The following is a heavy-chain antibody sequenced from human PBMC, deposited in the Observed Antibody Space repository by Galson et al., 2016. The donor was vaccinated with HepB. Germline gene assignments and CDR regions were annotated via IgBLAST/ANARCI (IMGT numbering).Heavy chain of an antibody. V-gene: IGHV3-30-3*01. J-gene: IGHJ6*03. CDR3: ARDFKLGAPDYMDV. CDR1: GFTFSDWD. D-gene: IGHD1-26*01. Sequence: SLRLSCAASGFTFSDWDFHWVRQAPGKGLEWVAVISKTGDTTFYGDSVKGRFTVSRDNAKNTVDLQIHSLRSEDAAVHFCARDFKLGAPDYMDVWGKGTTVTVS. CDR2: ISKTGDTT.